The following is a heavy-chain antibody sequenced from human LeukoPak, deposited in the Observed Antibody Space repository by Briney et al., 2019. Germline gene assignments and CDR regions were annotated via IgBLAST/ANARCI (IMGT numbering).Heavy chain of an antibody. CDR1: GGSFSSYY. J-gene: IGHJ4*02. CDR2: IYYSGST. D-gene: IGHD6-13*01. Sequence: SETLSLTCAVYGGSFSSYYWSWIRQPPGKGLEWIGYIYYSGSTNYNPSLKSRVTISVDTSKNQFSLKLSSVTAADTAVYYCARSKYSSSWYDPDYWGQGTLVTVSS. CDR3: ARSKYSSSWYDPDY. V-gene: IGHV4-59*08.